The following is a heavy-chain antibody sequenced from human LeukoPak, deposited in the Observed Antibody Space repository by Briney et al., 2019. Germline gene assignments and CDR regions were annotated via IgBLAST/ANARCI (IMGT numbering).Heavy chain of an antibody. Sequence: ASVKVSCKTPGYTFTSYGISWVRRAPGQGLEWMGWISAYNGNTNYAQKLQGRVTMTTDTSTSTAYMELRSLRSDDTAVYYCARDEYYDILTGYYTTLRLGDYWGQGTLVTVSS. V-gene: IGHV1-18*01. CDR3: ARDEYYDILTGYYTTLRLGDY. CDR2: ISAYNGNT. D-gene: IGHD3-9*01. J-gene: IGHJ4*02. CDR1: GYTFTSYG.